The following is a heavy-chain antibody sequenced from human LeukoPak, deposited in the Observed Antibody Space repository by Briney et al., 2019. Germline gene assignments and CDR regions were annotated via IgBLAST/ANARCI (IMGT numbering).Heavy chain of an antibody. Sequence: LSGGSLRLPCAASGFTFSSYAMSWVRQAPGKGLEWVSAISGSGGSTYYADSVKGRFTISRDNSKNTLYLQMNSLRAEDTAVYYCAKYLSGIAVAGKVLLIPDPFDYWGQGTLVTVSS. D-gene: IGHD6-19*01. CDR3: AKYLSGIAVAGKVLLIPDPFDY. V-gene: IGHV3-23*01. CDR1: GFTFSSYA. CDR2: ISGSGGST. J-gene: IGHJ4*02.